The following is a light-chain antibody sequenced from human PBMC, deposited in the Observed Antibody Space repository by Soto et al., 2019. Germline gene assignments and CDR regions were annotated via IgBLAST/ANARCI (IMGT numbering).Light chain of an antibody. J-gene: IGKJ1*01. CDR1: QSVNDNY. V-gene: IGKV3-20*01. Sequence: EIVLTQSPGTLSLSPREIATLSCRASQSVNDNYLAWYQHKPGQAPRLLIYGASSRATGIPDRFSGSGSGTDFTLSISSREPEDFAIYYCQQYAASPRTFGQGTQVEVK. CDR3: QQYAASPRT. CDR2: GAS.